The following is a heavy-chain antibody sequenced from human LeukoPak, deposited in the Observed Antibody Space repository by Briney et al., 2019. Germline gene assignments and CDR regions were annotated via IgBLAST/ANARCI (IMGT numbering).Heavy chain of an antibody. CDR1: GYTFTGYY. CDR2: INPNSGGT. J-gene: IGHJ4*02. Sequence: ASVKVSCKASGYTFTGYYMHWVRQAPGQGLEWMGRINPNSGGTSYAQKFQGRVTMTRDTSISTAYMELSRLRSDDTAVYYCARDRSVVVPAATVDYWGQGTLVTVSS. CDR3: ARDRSVVVPAATVDY. V-gene: IGHV1-2*06. D-gene: IGHD2-2*01.